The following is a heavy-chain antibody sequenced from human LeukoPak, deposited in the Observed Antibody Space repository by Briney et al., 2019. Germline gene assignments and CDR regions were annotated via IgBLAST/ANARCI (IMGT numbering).Heavy chain of an antibody. J-gene: IGHJ6*03. V-gene: IGHV1-69*10. Sequence: SVKVSCKASGYTFTSYGISWVRQAPGKGLEWMGGFDPEDGETIYAQKFQGRVTITADKSTSTAYMELSSLRSEDTAVYYCARGPEGYYYYYYMDVWGKGTTVTVSS. CDR1: GYTFTSYG. CDR2: FDPEDGET. CDR3: ARGPEGYYYYYYMDV.